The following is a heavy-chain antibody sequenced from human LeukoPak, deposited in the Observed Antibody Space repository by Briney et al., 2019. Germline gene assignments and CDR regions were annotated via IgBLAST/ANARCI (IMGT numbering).Heavy chain of an antibody. CDR3: ARGAEYYAIWRGYAGYSDY. CDR1: GYSISNGYY. CDR2: IYHRGST. J-gene: IGHJ4*02. V-gene: IGHV4-38-2*02. D-gene: IGHD3-3*01. Sequence: RSSETLSLTCTVSGYSISNGYYWGWIRQPPGQGLEWVGSIYHRGSTYYNPSLRSRVTISLDRSKKKFSLKLTSVTAADTAVYFCARGAEYYAIWRGYAGYSDYWGQGISVTVSS.